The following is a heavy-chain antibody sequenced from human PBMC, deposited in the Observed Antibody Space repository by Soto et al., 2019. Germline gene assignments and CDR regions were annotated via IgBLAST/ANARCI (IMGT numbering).Heavy chain of an antibody. D-gene: IGHD5-18*01. V-gene: IGHV3-11*06. CDR1: GFPFSDYY. Sequence: PGGSLRLSCPTSGFPFSDYYMSWIRQAPGKGLEWLSHISPKSTYRNYADSVKGRFTISRDNTKSSLFLQMNSLGVEDTAVYYCVRGNDGYGVFDYWGQGALVTVSS. CDR2: ISPKSTYR. J-gene: IGHJ4*02. CDR3: VRGNDGYGVFDY.